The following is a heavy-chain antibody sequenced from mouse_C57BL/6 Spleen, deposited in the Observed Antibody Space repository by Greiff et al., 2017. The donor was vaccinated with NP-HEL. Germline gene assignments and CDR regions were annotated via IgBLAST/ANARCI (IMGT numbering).Heavy chain of an antibody. V-gene: IGHV5-4*01. D-gene: IGHD2-4*01. J-gene: IGHJ3*01. CDR2: ISDGGSYT. CDR3: ARDHDYDEAWFAY. Sequence: EVKLVESGGGLVKPGGSLKLSCAASGFTFSSYAMSWVRQTPEKRLEWVATISDGGSYTYYPDNVKGRFTISRDNAKNNLYLQMSHLKSEDTAMYYCARDHDYDEAWFAYWGQGTLVTVSA. CDR1: GFTFSSYA.